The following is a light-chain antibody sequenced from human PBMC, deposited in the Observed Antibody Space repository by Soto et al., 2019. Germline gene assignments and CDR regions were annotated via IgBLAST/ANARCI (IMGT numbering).Light chain of an antibody. CDR1: QFFNTG. CDR2: QTS. V-gene: IGKV3-11*01. Sequence: EIVLTQSPATLSSFPGDRVTLSCRASQFFNTGLAWYQHRPGQAPRLLIYQTSIRAAGIPARFSASGSGTDFTLTISDVQPEDFALYYCHQRQSWPRTFGQGTKVDI. CDR3: HQRQSWPRT. J-gene: IGKJ1*01.